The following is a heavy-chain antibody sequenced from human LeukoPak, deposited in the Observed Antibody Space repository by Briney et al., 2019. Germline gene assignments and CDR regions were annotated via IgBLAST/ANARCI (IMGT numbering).Heavy chain of an antibody. V-gene: IGHV4-59*01. CDR1: GGSISSYY. Sequence: PSETLSLTCTVSGGSISSYYWSLIRQPPGKGLEWIGYIYYSGSTNYNPSLKSRVTISVDTSKNQFSLKLSSVTAADTAVYYCARVSSSWTQYYFDYWGQGTLVTVSS. CDR3: ARVSSSWTQYYFDY. D-gene: IGHD6-13*01. J-gene: IGHJ4*02. CDR2: IYYSGST.